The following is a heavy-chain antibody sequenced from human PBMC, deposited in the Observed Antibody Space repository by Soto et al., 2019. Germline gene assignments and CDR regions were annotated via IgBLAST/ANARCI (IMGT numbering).Heavy chain of an antibody. CDR2: IYHSGST. CDR3: ARSSYYYDSSGPIYTFDY. D-gene: IGHD3-22*01. CDR1: GGSISSGGYS. J-gene: IGHJ4*02. Sequence: SETLSLTCAVSGGSISSGGYSWSWIRQPPGKGLEWIGYIYHSGSTYYNPSLKSRVTISVDRSKNQFSLKLSSVTAADTAVYYCARSSYYYDSSGPIYTFDYWGQGTLVTVSS. V-gene: IGHV4-30-2*01.